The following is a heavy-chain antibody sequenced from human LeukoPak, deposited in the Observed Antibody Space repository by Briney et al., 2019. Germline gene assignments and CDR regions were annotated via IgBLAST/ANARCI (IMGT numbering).Heavy chain of an antibody. CDR2: ISSSSSGSTI. J-gene: IGHJ4*02. CDR3: ARDPTLRAYPYYFDC. D-gene: IGHD5-24*01. Sequence: GGSLRLSCAASGFTFSNYEMNWVRQAPGKGLEWVSYISSSSSGSTIYYADSVKGRFTISRDNAKNSLYLQMNNLRAEDTAVYYCARDPTLRAYPYYFDCWGQGSLVTVSS. V-gene: IGHV3-48*03. CDR1: GFTFSNYE.